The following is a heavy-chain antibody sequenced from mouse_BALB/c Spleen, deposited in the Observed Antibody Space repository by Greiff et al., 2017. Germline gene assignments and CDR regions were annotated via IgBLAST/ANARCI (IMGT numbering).Heavy chain of an antibody. J-gene: IGHJ2*01. CDR3: ARRGAVVAPYFDY. Sequence: VQLQQSGAELARPGASVKLSCKASGYTFTDYYINWVKQRTGQGLEWIGEIYPGSGNTYSNEKFKGKATLTTDKSSSTAYMQLSRLTSEDSAVYFCARRGAVVAPYFDYWGQGTTRTVSS. CDR2: IYPGSGNT. V-gene: IGHV1-76*01. CDR1: GYTFTDYY. D-gene: IGHD1-1*01.